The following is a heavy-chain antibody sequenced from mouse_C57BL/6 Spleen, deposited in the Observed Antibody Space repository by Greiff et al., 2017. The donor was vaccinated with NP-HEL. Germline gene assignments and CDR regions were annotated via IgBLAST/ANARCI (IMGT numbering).Heavy chain of an antibody. Sequence: EVQVVESGGGLVKPGGSLKLSCAASGFTFSDYGMHWVRQAPEKGLEWVAYISSGSSTIYYVDTVKGRFTISRDNAKNTLFLQMTSLRSEDTAMYYCARNDYGIGYAMDYWGQGTSVTVSS. CDR1: GFTFSDYG. J-gene: IGHJ4*01. V-gene: IGHV5-17*01. CDR3: ARNDYGIGYAMDY. CDR2: ISSGSSTI. D-gene: IGHD2-4*01.